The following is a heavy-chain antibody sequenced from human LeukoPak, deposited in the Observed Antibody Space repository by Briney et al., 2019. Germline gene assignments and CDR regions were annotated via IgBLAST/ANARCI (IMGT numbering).Heavy chain of an antibody. CDR1: GYTFTVYY. CDR2: IYPNSGGT. CDR3: AREFPRTSGFDY. V-gene: IGHV1-2*02. D-gene: IGHD1-26*01. J-gene: IGHJ4*02. Sequence: GASVTVSCKASGYTFTVYYMHWVRQAPGQGLEWMGWIYPNSGGTGYAQNFQGRVTMTWDTSITTAYMELNRLTSDDTAVYYCAREFPRTSGFDYWGQGSLVTVSS.